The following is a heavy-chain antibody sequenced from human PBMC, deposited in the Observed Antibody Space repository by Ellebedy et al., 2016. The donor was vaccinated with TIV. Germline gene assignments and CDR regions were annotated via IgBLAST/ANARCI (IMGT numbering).Heavy chain of an antibody. Sequence: GGSLRLXXAASGFTFSRYGMHWVRQTPGKGLEWVAVIWSDGTTKYYSDSVKGRFTISRDNSKNTLYLQMNSLRAEDTAVYYCAREIIYGGYYFDYWGQGTLVTVSS. CDR1: GFTFSRYG. V-gene: IGHV3-33*01. CDR2: IWSDGTTK. J-gene: IGHJ4*02. D-gene: IGHD4-23*01. CDR3: AREIIYGGYYFDY.